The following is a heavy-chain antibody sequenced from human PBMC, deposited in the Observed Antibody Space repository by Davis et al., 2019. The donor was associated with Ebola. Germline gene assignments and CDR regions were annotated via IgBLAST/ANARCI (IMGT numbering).Heavy chain of an antibody. V-gene: IGHV3-74*01. Sequence: HTGGSLRLSCAASGFTFSSYWMHWVRQAPGKGLVWVSRINSDGSSTSYADSVKGRFTISRDNAKNTLYLQMNSLRAEDTAVYYCARARLGSWYFDLWGRGTLVTVSS. CDR3: ARARLGSWYFDL. CDR2: INSDGSST. J-gene: IGHJ2*01. D-gene: IGHD3-10*01. CDR1: GFTFSSYW.